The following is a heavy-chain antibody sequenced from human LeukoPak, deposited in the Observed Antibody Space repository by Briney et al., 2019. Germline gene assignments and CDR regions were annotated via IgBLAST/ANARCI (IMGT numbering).Heavy chain of an antibody. V-gene: IGHV3-49*04. Sequence: GGSLRLSCTASGFTFGDYAMSWVRQAPGKGLEWVGFIRSNGYGGTTDYAASVKGRFTISRDDSKSIAYLQMNSLRAEDTAVYYCAKRPGGTPGGYYFDYWGQGTLVTVSS. CDR1: GFTFGDYA. J-gene: IGHJ4*02. D-gene: IGHD3-16*01. CDR2: IRSNGYGGTT. CDR3: AKRPGGTPGGYYFDY.